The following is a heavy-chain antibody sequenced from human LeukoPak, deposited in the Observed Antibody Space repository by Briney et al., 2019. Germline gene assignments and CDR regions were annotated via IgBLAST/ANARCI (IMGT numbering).Heavy chain of an antibody. CDR2: INPNSGGT. CDR1: GYTFTGNY. CDR3: ARGHSGSYNY. Sequence: GASVKASCKASGYTFTGNYIHWVRQAPGQGLEWMGWINPNSGGTNYAQKFQGRVTLTRDTSIRTAYMEMSRLTSDDSAVYFCARGHSGSYNYWGQGTLVTVSS. D-gene: IGHD1-26*01. J-gene: IGHJ4*02. V-gene: IGHV1-2*02.